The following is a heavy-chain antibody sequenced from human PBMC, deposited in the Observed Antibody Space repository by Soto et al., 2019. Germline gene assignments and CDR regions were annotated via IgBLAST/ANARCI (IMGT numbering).Heavy chain of an antibody. J-gene: IGHJ6*03. V-gene: IGHV3-23*01. CDR3: AKAGTDVYYYYYMDV. CDR1: GFTFSSYA. CDR2: ISGSGGST. D-gene: IGHD1-7*01. Sequence: EVQLLESGGGLVQPGGSLRLSCAASGFTFSSYAMSWVRQAPGKGLEWVSAISGSGGSTYYADSVKGRFTISRDNSKNTLYMQMNSLRAEDTAVYYCAKAGTDVYYYYYMDVWGKGTTVTVSS.